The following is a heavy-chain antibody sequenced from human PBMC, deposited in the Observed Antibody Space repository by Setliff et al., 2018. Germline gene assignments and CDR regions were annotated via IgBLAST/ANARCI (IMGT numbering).Heavy chain of an antibody. CDR3: VRLGCSTTSCYYFDY. Sequence: ETLSLSCAASGFTFSRYWMSWVRQAPGKGLEWVANIKQDGSDTYYMDSVKGRFTIPRDNANNSLYLQMNTLRVEDTAVYFCVRLGCSTTSCYYFDYWGQGAQVTVSS. V-gene: IGHV3-7*01. J-gene: IGHJ4*02. D-gene: IGHD2-2*01. CDR2: IKQDGSDT. CDR1: GFTFSRYW.